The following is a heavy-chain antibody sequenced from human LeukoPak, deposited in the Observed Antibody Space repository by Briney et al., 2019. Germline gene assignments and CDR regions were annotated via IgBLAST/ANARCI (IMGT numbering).Heavy chain of an antibody. Sequence: PGGSLRLSCAASGFTFSSYSMNWVRQAPGKGLEWVSSIGSSSSYIYYADSVKGRFTISRDNAKNSLYLQMDSLRAEDTAVYYCARGENNYGYYYFDSWGQGTLVTVSS. CDR3: ARGENNYGYYYFDS. V-gene: IGHV3-21*01. CDR2: IGSSSSYI. J-gene: IGHJ4*02. CDR1: GFTFSSYS. D-gene: IGHD5-18*01.